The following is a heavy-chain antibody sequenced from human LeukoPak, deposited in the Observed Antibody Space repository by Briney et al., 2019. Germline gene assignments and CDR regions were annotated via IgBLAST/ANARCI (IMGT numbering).Heavy chain of an antibody. CDR1: GFAFSNTG. V-gene: IGHV3-23*01. J-gene: IGHJ4*02. CDR2: ISPTGEGK. Sequence: PGGSPRLSCAASGFAFSNTGMTWVRQAPGRGLEWVSTISPTGEGKNYADSVKGRFTISRDNSKNTLSLEMNSLRADDTATYYCARDAGGAWPFDYWGQGTRVIVSS. D-gene: IGHD4-17*01. CDR3: ARDAGGAWPFDY.